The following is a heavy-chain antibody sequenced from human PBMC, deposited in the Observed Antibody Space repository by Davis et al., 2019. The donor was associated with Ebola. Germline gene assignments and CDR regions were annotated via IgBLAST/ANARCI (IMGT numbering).Heavy chain of an antibody. CDR3: AREGITMVRGVLPRYFDL. J-gene: IGHJ2*01. Sequence: PGGSLRLSCAASGFTVSSNYMSWVRQAPGKGLEWVSVIYSGGSTYYADSVKGRFTISRHNSKNTLYLQMNSLRAEDTAVYYCAREGITMVRGVLPRYFDLWGRGTLVTVSS. CDR2: IYSGGST. V-gene: IGHV3-53*04. D-gene: IGHD3-10*01. CDR1: GFTVSSNY.